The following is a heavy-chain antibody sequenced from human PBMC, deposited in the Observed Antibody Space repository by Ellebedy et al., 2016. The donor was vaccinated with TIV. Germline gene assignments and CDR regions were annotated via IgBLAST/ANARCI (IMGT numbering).Heavy chain of an antibody. J-gene: IGHJ4*02. CDR2: IWYDGGNK. D-gene: IGHD1-26*01. Sequence: PGGSLRLSCVGSGFTFSSYGMHWVRQAPGKGLEWVAVIWYDGGNKYYAHSVKGRFTISRDNSKNTLYLQMNSLGAEDTAVYYCARGGSYYADYWGQGTLVTVSS. CDR3: ARGGSYYADY. V-gene: IGHV3-33*08. CDR1: GFTFSSYG.